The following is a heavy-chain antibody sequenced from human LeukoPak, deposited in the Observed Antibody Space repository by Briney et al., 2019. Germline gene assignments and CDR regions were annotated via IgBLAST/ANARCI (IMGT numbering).Heavy chain of an antibody. CDR3: ARLSSYPSGWFQDL. V-gene: IGHV4-39*01. D-gene: IGHD6-19*01. CDR1: GGSISSSSFY. J-gene: IGHJ5*02. Sequence: SETLSLTCTVSGGSISSSSFYWGWIRQPPGKGLEWIGTIYYSGSTYYNPSLKSRVTISVDTSKNQFSLKLISVTAADTAVYHCARLSSYPSGWFQDLWGQGTLVSVSS. CDR2: IYYSGST.